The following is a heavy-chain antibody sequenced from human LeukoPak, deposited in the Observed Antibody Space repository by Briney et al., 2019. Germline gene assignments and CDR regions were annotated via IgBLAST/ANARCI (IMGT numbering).Heavy chain of an antibody. J-gene: IGHJ5*02. Sequence: ASQTLSLTCTVSGGSISSGDYYWSWSRQPPGKGLEWIGYIYYSGSTYYNPSLKSRVTISVDTSKNQFSLKLSSVTAADTAVYYCARSTTAVTPSSGFDPWGQGTLVTVSS. D-gene: IGHD4-23*01. CDR1: GGSISSGDYY. V-gene: IGHV4-30-4*08. CDR2: IYYSGST. CDR3: ARSTTAVTPSSGFDP.